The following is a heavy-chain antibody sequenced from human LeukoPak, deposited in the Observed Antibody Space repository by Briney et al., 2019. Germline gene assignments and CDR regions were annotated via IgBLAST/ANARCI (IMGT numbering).Heavy chain of an antibody. CDR1: GYTFTSYA. D-gene: IGHD6-19*01. Sequence: ASVEVSCKASGYTFTSYAISWVRQAPGQGLEWMGWISAYNGNTNYAQKLQGRVTMTTDTSTSTAYMELRSLRSDDTAVYYCARDLSPESSSGWPQLPDYWGQGTLVTVSS. J-gene: IGHJ4*02. CDR2: ISAYNGNT. V-gene: IGHV1-18*01. CDR3: ARDLSPESSSGWPQLPDY.